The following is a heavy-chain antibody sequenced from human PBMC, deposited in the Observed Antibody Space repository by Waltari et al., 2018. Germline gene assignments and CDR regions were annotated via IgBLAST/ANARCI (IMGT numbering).Heavy chain of an antibody. CDR1: GYTFTSYD. D-gene: IGHD5-12*01. CDR3: ASAPLGYEDAFDI. CDR2: RNPNSGNT. J-gene: IGHJ3*02. Sequence: QVQLVQSGAEVKKPGASVKVSCKASGYTFTSYDINWVRQATGQGLEWMGWRNPNSGNTGYAQKFQGRVTMTRTTSISTAYMELSSLRSEDTAVYYCASAPLGYEDAFDIWGQGTMFTVSS. V-gene: IGHV1-8*01.